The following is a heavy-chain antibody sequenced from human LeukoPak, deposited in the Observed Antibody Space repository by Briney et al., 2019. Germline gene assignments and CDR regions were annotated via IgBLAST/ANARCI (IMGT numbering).Heavy chain of an antibody. CDR1: RCTFTSYD. CDR3: ARLSQTPDYYTLGGYYYLGY. V-gene: IGHV1-8*01. Sequence: ASVKVSCKASRCTFTSYDINWVREAAGHGLEWMGWMNPNTGRTGYAQKFQGRITMTRDTSISTAYMELTNLRSEDTAIYYCARLSQTPDYYTLGGYYYLGYWGQGTPVTVSS. CDR2: MNPNTGRT. D-gene: IGHD3-10*01. J-gene: IGHJ4*02.